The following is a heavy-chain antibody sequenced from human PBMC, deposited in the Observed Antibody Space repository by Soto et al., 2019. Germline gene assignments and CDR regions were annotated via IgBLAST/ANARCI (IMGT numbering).Heavy chain of an antibody. Sequence: RETLRERAYISGFARSTSRVGLVCIRQPAGKSLEWLALIDWNDDKRYSQSLKSRLTITKDTSKNQVVLTMTNMDPVDTATYYCAHRQTASYFDYWGQGNLVT. D-gene: IGHD6-25*01. CDR1: GFARSTSRVG. J-gene: IGHJ4*02. CDR2: IDWNDDK. V-gene: IGHV2-5*01. CDR3: AHRQTASYFDY.